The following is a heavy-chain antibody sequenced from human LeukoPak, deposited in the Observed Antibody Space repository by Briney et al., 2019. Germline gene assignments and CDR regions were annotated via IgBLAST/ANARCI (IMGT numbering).Heavy chain of an antibody. V-gene: IGHV3-11*04. J-gene: IGHJ4*02. CDR3: ARDTFAVXXHFDS. CDR1: GFTFSDYY. D-gene: IGHD3-16*01. Sequence: GGSLRLSCAASGFTFSDYYMTWIRQAPGKGLEWVSSISSSGTTIYYADSVKGRFTISRDDAKYSLYLQMSSLRAEDTAVYYCARDTFAVXXHFDSWGQXXLVXXSS. CDR2: ISSSGTTI.